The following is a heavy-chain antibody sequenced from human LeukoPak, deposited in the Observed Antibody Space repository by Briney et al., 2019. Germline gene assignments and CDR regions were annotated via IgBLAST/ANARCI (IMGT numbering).Heavy chain of an antibody. J-gene: IGHJ4*02. CDR3: ARDVYSNYYYFDY. Sequence: ASVKVSCKASGYTFTSYAIHWVRQAPGQRLEWVGWINAGIGNTKYSEKFQGRVTITRDTSASTAYMGLSSLRSEDTATYYCARDVYSNYYYFDYWGQGTLVTVSS. CDR2: INAGIGNT. CDR1: GYTFTSYA. V-gene: IGHV1-3*01. D-gene: IGHD4-11*01.